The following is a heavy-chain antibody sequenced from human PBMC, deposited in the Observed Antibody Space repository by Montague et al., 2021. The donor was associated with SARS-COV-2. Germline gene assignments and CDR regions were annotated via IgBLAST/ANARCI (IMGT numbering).Heavy chain of an antibody. V-gene: IGHV4-61*09. CDR2: IYTSGST. CDR3: TRDPLYYYDSSGLLLDWYFDL. J-gene: IGHJ2*01. CDR1: GGSISSGSYY. Sequence: TLSLTCTVSGGSISSGSYYWSWIRQPAGKGLEWIGHIYTSGSTNYNPSLKSRVTISVDTSKNQFSLKPSSVTAADTAVYYCTRDPLYYYDSSGLLLDWYFDLWGRGTLVTVSS. D-gene: IGHD3-22*01.